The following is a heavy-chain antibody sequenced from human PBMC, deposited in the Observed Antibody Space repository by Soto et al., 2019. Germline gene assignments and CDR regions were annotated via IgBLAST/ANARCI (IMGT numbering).Heavy chain of an antibody. D-gene: IGHD4-17*01. J-gene: IGHJ5*02. CDR1: GGSISSSNW. Sequence: PSETLSLTCAVSGGSISSSNWWSWVRQPPGKGLEWIGEIYHSGSTNYNPSLKSRVTISVDKSKNQFSLKLSSVTAADTAVYYCARDYGDYPNNWFDPWGQGTLVTVSS. V-gene: IGHV4-4*02. CDR3: ARDYGDYPNNWFDP. CDR2: IYHSGST.